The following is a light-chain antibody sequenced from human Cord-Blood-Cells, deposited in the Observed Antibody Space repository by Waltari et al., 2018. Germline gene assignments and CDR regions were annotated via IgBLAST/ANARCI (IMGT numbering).Light chain of an antibody. CDR3: CSYAGSDTFV. CDR2: DVG. V-gene: IGLV2-11*01. CDR1: SRDVGGYNY. Sequence: QSALTQPRSASGSPGQSVTISCTGTSRDVGGYNYVSCYQQHPGKAPKLMIYDVGKRPSGVPDRFSGSKAGKTASLTISGLQAEDEADYYCCSYAGSDTFVFGTGTKVTVL. J-gene: IGLJ1*01.